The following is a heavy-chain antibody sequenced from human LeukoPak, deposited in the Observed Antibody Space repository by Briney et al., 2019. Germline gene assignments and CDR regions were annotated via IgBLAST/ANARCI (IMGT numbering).Heavy chain of an antibody. V-gene: IGHV4-59*01. CDR2: IYYSGST. CDR3: ARDKGSYSSSSAVWFDP. CDR1: GGSISSYY. D-gene: IGHD6-6*01. J-gene: IGHJ5*02. Sequence: SETLSLTCTVSGGSISSYYWSWIRQPPGKGLELIGYIYYSGSTNYNPSLKSRVTISVDTSKNQFSLKLSSVTAADTAVYYCARDKGSYSSSSAVWFDPWGQGTLVTVSS.